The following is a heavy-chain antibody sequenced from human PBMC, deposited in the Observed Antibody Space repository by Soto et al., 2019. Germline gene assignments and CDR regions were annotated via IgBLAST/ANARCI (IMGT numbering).Heavy chain of an antibody. CDR2: MNPNSGNT. Sequence: QVQLVQSGAEVKKSGASVKVSCKASRYTFISYDINWVRQATGQGLEWMGWMNPNSGNTGYAQKFQGRITMTRNTSMNTAYMELSSPRSEDTAVYYCARGQEVWWNAGPLGLHGLDVWGQGTTVTVSS. V-gene: IGHV1-8*01. D-gene: IGHD3-16*01. CDR1: RYTFISYD. CDR3: ARGQEVWWNAGPLGLHGLDV. J-gene: IGHJ6*02.